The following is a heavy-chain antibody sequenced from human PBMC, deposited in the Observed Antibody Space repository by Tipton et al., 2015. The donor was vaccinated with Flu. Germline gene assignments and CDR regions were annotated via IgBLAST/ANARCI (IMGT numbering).Heavy chain of an antibody. J-gene: IGHJ4*02. CDR2: VSAYNGDT. CDR1: GYTFTKHG. CDR3: ARGLSTMIQGVVDY. D-gene: IGHD3-10*01. Sequence: QVQLVQSGAEVKKPGASVKVSCKASGYTFTKHGINWVRQAPGQGLEWMGWVSAYNGDTNYAQKLQGRGTMTTDTSTSTAYMELRSLRSDDTAVYFCARGLSTMIQGVVDYWGQGTLVTASS. V-gene: IGHV1-18*01.